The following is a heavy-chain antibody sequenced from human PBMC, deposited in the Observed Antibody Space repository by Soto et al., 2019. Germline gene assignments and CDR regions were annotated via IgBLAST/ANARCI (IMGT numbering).Heavy chain of an antibody. CDR2: IRSKAYGGTT. CDR3: ARVTVVVPAATQGPILDAFDI. CDR1: GFTFGDYA. D-gene: IGHD2-2*01. Sequence: GGSLRLSCTASGFTFGDYAMSWFRPAPGKGLEWVGFIRSKAYGGTTEYAASVKGRFTISRDDSKNSLYLQMNSLRAEDTAVYYCARVTVVVPAATQGPILDAFDIWGQGTMVTVSS. V-gene: IGHV3-49*03. J-gene: IGHJ3*02.